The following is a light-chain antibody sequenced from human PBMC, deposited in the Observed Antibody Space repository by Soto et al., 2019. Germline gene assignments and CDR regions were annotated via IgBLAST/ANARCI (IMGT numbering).Light chain of an antibody. Sequence: QSVLDQPPSASGSHGQSVTITCTGTNSDVGTYNYVSWYQHHPGKAPKFLIYEVSRLPFGVPDRFSGSKSGNTASLTVSGLQAEDEADYYCSSHAGSNNLVFGGGTKLTVL. CDR3: SSHAGSNNLV. J-gene: IGLJ3*02. CDR1: NSDVGTYNY. V-gene: IGLV2-8*01. CDR2: EVS.